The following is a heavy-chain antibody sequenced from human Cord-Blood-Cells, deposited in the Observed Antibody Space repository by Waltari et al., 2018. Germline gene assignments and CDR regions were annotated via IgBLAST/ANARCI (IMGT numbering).Heavy chain of an antibody. Sequence: QVQLQESGPGLVKTSGTLSLTCAVSGGSISSSNWWSWVRQPPGKGLEWMGEIDHSGRTNCNPSLKSRDTISVDKSKNQFALKLSAVTAADTAVYYCATGIAARPKDFDYWGQGTLVTVSS. CDR2: IDHSGRT. CDR3: ATGIAARPKDFDY. J-gene: IGHJ4*02. D-gene: IGHD6-6*01. CDR1: GGSISSSNW. V-gene: IGHV4-4*02.